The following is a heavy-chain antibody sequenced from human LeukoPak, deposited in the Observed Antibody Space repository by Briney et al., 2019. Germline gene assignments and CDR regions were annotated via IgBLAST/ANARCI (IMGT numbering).Heavy chain of an antibody. J-gene: IGHJ4*02. Sequence: GGSLRLSCAGSGFPFSSHGMDWVRQAPGKGLEWVSGISPGGGPTYYADSVKGRFIISRDNAKDSLYLQMNSLRVEDTAVYYCLRGGRRDYWGQGTLVTVSS. V-gene: IGHV3-21*06. CDR1: GFPFSSHG. CDR2: ISPGGGPT. CDR3: LRGGRRDY.